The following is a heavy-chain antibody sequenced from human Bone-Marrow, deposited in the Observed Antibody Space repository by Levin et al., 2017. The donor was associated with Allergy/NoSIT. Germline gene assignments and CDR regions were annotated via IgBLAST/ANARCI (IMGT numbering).Heavy chain of an antibody. CDR3: ARTRAVYGSGTPAYYFDY. D-gene: IGHD3-10*01. CDR2: ITSSSSHT. CDR1: GFTLSDYH. V-gene: IGHV3-11*03. J-gene: IGHJ4*02. Sequence: GESLKISCAASGFTLSDYHMSWIRQAPGKGLEWVSYITSSSSHTNYADSVKGRFTISRDNVKNSLYLQMNSLRAEDTAVYYCARTRAVYGSGTPAYYFDYWGQGTLVTVSS.